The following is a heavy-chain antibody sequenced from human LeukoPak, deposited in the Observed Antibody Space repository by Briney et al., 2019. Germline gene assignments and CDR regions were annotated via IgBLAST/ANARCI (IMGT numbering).Heavy chain of an antibody. Sequence: QPGGSLRLSCAASGFTVSSYAISWVRQAPGKGLEWVSSIVGSGGSTYYADSVKGRFTISRVNPKKTLYLQMNSLRAADTAVYYCAKVETEAVATLRGFDYWGQGTLVTVYS. D-gene: IGHD2-15*01. CDR1: GFTVSSYA. V-gene: IGHV3-23*01. J-gene: IGHJ4*02. CDR2: IVGSGGST. CDR3: AKVETEAVATLRGFDY.